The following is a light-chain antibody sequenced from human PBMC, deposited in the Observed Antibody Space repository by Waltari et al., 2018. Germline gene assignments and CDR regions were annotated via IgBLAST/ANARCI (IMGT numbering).Light chain of an antibody. CDR2: RND. V-gene: IGLV1-47*01. Sequence: QSVLTQPPSASGTPGQRVTISCSGSSSTIAISSVYWYQQLPGTAPKLLINRNDHRPSGVPDRFSGSKSGTSASLAISGLRSEDEAEYYCAAWDDSLGGQVFGGGTKVTVL. J-gene: IGLJ3*02. CDR1: SSTIAISS. CDR3: AAWDDSLGGQV.